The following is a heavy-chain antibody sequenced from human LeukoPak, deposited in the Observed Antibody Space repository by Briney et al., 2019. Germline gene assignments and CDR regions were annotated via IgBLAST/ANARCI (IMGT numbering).Heavy chain of an antibody. Sequence: GGSLRLSCAASGFTFSSYEMNWVRQAPGKGLEWVSYISSSGSTIYYADSVKGRFTISRDNAKNSLYLQMNSLRAEDMAVYYCASALGSVGATKDYWGQGTLVTVSS. V-gene: IGHV3-48*03. D-gene: IGHD1-26*01. CDR3: ASALGSVGATKDY. J-gene: IGHJ4*02. CDR1: GFTFSSYE. CDR2: ISSSGSTI.